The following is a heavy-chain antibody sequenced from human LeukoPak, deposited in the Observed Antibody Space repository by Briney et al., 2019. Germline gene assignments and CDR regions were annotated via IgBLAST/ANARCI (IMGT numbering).Heavy chain of an antibody. J-gene: IGHJ4*02. CDR2: ISYDGSNK. Sequence: PGRSLRLSCAASGFTFSSYAMHWVRQAPGKGLEWVAVISYDGSNKYYADSVKGRFTISRDNAKNSLYLQMNSLRAEDTAVYYCARDDERVGATVLMDYWGQGTLVTVSS. D-gene: IGHD1-26*01. V-gene: IGHV3-30-3*01. CDR3: ARDDERVGATVLMDY. CDR1: GFTFSSYA.